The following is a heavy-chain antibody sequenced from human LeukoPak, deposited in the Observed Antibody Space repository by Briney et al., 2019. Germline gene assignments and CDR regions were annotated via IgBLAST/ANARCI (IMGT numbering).Heavy chain of an antibody. D-gene: IGHD2-15*01. J-gene: IGHJ4*02. V-gene: IGHV3-30*04. Sequence: GGSLRLSCAASGFTFSSYAMHWVRQAPGKGLEWVAVISYDGSNKYYVDSVKGRFTISRDNSKNTLYLQMNSLRAEDTAVYYCARGARYCSGGSCYPGAFDYWGQGTLVTVSS. CDR3: ARGARYCSGGSCYPGAFDY. CDR1: GFTFSSYA. CDR2: ISYDGSNK.